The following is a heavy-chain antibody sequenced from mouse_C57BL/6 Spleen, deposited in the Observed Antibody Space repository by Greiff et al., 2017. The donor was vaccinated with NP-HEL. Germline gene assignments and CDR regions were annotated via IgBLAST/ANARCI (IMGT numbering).Heavy chain of an antibody. V-gene: IGHV1-69*01. CDR1: GYTFTSYW. J-gene: IGHJ1*03. Sequence: VQLQQPGAELVMPGASVKLSCKASGYTFTSYWMHWVKQRPGQGLAWIGEIDPSDSYTNYNQKFQGKSTLTVDKSSSTAYMQLSSLTSEDSAVYYGARPRGGSSPYWYLDVWGTGTTVTVSS. CDR2: IDPSDSYT. CDR3: ARPRGGSSPYWYLDV. D-gene: IGHD1-1*01.